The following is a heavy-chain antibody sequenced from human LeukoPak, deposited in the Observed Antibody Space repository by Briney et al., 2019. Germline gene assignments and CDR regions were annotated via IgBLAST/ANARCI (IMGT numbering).Heavy chain of an antibody. Sequence: PGGSLRLSCPTSGFTFSSYSMNWVRQAPGKGLEWVSYISSSSSTIYYADSVKGRFTISRDNAKNSLYLRMNSLRAEDTAVYYCARLRYSYGINYFDYWGQGTLVTVSS. CDR3: ARLRYSYGINYFDY. CDR2: ISSSSSTI. CDR1: GFTFSSYS. V-gene: IGHV3-48*01. D-gene: IGHD5-18*01. J-gene: IGHJ4*02.